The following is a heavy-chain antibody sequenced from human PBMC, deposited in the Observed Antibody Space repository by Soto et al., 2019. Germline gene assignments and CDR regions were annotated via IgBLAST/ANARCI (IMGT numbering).Heavy chain of an antibody. J-gene: IGHJ4*02. CDR1: GFTFSAYS. V-gene: IGHV3-21*01. CDR2: ITSGSDYI. CDR3: ARVDGYTYPNDY. D-gene: IGHD5-12*01. Sequence: GGSLRLSCAASGFTFSAYSMSWVRQAPGKGLEWVSSITSGSDYIYYADSLKGRFTISRDNAKNSLYLQIHSLRAEDTAFYYCARVDGYTYPNDYWGQGTLVTVSS.